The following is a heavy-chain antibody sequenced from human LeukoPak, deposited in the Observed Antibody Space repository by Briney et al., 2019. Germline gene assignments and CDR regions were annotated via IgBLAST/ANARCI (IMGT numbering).Heavy chain of an antibody. V-gene: IGHV4-39*01. D-gene: IGHD1-26*01. CDR2: IYYSGST. CDR1: GGSISSSTFH. CDR3: ATLYSGGHQGLDI. Sequence: SETLSLTCTVSGGSISSSTFHWGWIRQPPGKGLEWIGSIYYSGSTYYNPTLKSRVTIFVDTSKNQFSLKLSSVTAADTAVYYCATLYSGGHQGLDIWGQGTMVTVSS. J-gene: IGHJ3*02.